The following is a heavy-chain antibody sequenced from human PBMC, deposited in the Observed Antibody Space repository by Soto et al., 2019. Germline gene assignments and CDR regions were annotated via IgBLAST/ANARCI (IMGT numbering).Heavy chain of an antibody. V-gene: IGHV3-72*01. J-gene: IGHJ4*02. CDR3: AKGVVAATWNPGGYSYYFDY. CDR1: GFTLSDHY. Sequence: GGSLRLSCAGSGFTLSDHYIDWVRQAPGKGLEWVGRSRDKAQGYSTAYAASVKGRFTTSRDNSKNTLYLQMNSLRAEDTAVYYCAKGVVAATWNPGGYSYYFDYWGQGTLVTVSS. D-gene: IGHD2-15*01. CDR2: SRDKAQGYST.